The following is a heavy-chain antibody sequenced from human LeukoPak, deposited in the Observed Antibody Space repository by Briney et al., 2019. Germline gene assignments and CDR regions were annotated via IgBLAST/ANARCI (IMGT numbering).Heavy chain of an antibody. CDR3: ARLPTPGIAAAGSID. CDR1: GYTFTSYG. D-gene: IGHD6-13*01. V-gene: IGHV1-18*01. J-gene: IGHJ4*02. Sequence: ASVKVSCKASGYTFTSYGISWVRQAPGQGLEWMGWISAYNGNTNYAQKLQGRVTMTTDTSTSTAYMELRSLRSDDTAVYYCARLPTPGIAAAGSIDWGQGTLVTVSS. CDR2: ISAYNGNT.